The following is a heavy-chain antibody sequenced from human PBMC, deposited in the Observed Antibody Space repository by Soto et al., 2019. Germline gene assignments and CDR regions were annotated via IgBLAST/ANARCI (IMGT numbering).Heavy chain of an antibody. J-gene: IGHJ6*02. Sequence: QVQLVQSGAEVKKPGASVKVSCKASGYTFTSHDINWVRQATGQGLEWMGWMNPNSGNTGYAQKFQGRVTMTRTTTIRTAYMELSSLRSEDTAVYYCAREGSSSSVSDYYYGMDVGGQGTTVTVSS. CDR2: MNPNSGNT. CDR1: GYTFTSHD. V-gene: IGHV1-8*01. CDR3: AREGSSSSVSDYYYGMDV. D-gene: IGHD6-6*01.